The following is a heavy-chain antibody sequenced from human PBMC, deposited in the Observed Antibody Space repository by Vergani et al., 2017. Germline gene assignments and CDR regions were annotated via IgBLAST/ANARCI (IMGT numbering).Heavy chain of an antibody. CDR3: ARDTVTGSRYFDY. Sequence: EVQVAESGGGLVQPGGSLRLSCAASGFIFSTFWMSWVRQAPGKGLEWVANIKQDGSEKYYVDSVKGRFTISRDNAKNTLFLQMNSLRPEDTAVYYCARDTVTGSRYFDYWGQGTLVTVSS. CDR2: IKQDGSEK. J-gene: IGHJ4*02. V-gene: IGHV3-7*01. CDR1: GFIFSTFW. D-gene: IGHD6-19*01.